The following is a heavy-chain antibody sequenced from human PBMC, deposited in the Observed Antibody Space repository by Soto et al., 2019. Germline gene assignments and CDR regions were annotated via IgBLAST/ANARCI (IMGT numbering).Heavy chain of an antibody. V-gene: IGHV4-59*01. CDR3: ARGRGYYRYFDY. J-gene: IGHJ4*02. Sequence: SETLSLTCTVSGGSISSYYWSWIRQPPGKGLEWIGYIYYSGSTNYNPSLKSRVTISVDTSKKQFSLKLSSVTAADTAVYYCARGRGYYRYFDYWGQGTLVTVSS. D-gene: IGHD3-22*01. CDR2: IYYSGST. CDR1: GGSISSYY.